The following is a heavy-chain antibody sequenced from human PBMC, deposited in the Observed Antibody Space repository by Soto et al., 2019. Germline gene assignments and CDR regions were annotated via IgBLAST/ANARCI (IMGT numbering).Heavy chain of an antibody. CDR1: GGTFSSYA. J-gene: IGHJ5*02. CDR2: IIPIFGTA. D-gene: IGHD3-22*01. V-gene: IGHV1-69*13. Sequence: SVKVSCKASGGTFSSYAISWVRQAPGQGLEWMGGIIPIFGTANYAQKFQGRVTITADESTSTAYMELSSLRSEDTAVYYCARDLKRDYYDSSGYYPGFDPWGQGTLVTVSS. CDR3: ARDLKRDYYDSSGYYPGFDP.